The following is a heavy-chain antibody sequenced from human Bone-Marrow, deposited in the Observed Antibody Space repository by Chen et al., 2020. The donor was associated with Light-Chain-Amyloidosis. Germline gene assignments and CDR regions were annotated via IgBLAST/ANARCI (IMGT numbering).Heavy chain of an antibody. Sequence: MMHSWGGSGYTFPNYWIGWVRQMPGKGLEWMGVIYPDDSDARHSPSFEGQVTISADKSITTAYLQWRSLKASDTAMYYCARRRDGYNFDYWGQGTLVTVSS. CDR2: IYPDDSDA. CDR3: ARRRDGYNFDY. CDR1: GYTFPNYW. J-gene: IGHJ4*02. D-gene: IGHD5-12*01. V-gene: IGHV5-51*01.